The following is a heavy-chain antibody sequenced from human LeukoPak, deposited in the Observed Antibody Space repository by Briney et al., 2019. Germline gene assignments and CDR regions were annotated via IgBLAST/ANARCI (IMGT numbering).Heavy chain of an antibody. J-gene: IGHJ5*02. D-gene: IGHD3-16*01. V-gene: IGHV3-15*01. CDR3: AKDPGGSYPNWFDP. Sequence: GGSLRLSCAASGITFSDAWMSWVRQAPGKGLEWVGRIKSKSDGGTRDYAAPVKGRFSISRDDTKDTLYLQMNSLKTEDTAVYYCAKDPGGSYPNWFDPWGQGTLVTVSS. CDR1: GITFSDAW. CDR2: IKSKSDGGTR.